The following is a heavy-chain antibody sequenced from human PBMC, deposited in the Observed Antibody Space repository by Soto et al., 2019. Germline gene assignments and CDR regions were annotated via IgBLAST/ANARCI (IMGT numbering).Heavy chain of an antibody. CDR2: INHSGST. V-gene: IGHV4-34*01. Sequence: QVQLQQWGAGLLKPSETLSLTCAVYGGSFSGYYWSWIRQPPGKGLEWIGEINHSGSTNYNPSLKSRVTISVDTSKNQFSLKLSSVTAADTAVYYCARNGRTPDWYFDLWGRGTLVTVSS. D-gene: IGHD1-7*01. J-gene: IGHJ2*01. CDR1: GGSFSGYY. CDR3: ARNGRTPDWYFDL.